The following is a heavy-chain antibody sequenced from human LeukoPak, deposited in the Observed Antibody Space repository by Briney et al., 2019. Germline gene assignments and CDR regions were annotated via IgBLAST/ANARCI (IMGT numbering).Heavy chain of an antibody. CDR3: ARDKSPYGMDV. V-gene: IGHV3-7*01. CDR1: GFTFSRYW. Sequence: GGSLRLSCVGSGFTFSRYWLNWVRQAPGKGLEWVANIKQDGSEKYYVDSVKGRFTISRDNAKNSLYLQMNSLRAEDTAVYYCARDKSPYGMDVWGQGTTVTVSS. J-gene: IGHJ6*02. CDR2: IKQDGSEK.